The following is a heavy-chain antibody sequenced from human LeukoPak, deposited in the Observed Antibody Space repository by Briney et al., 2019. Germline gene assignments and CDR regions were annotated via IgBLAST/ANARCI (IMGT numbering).Heavy chain of an antibody. CDR1: GGAVRGSY. D-gene: IGHD1-26*01. Sequence: PSETLSLTCTVSGGAVRGSYWICIRQPPGKGLEWIGYIYHSGTTRYTPSLKSRVTISLDTSQKQFSLRLSSVTAADTAVYYCARGATAWVYFACWREGTLVTVSS. CDR3: ARGATAWVYFAC. CDR2: IYHSGTT. V-gene: IGHV4-59*02. J-gene: IGHJ4*02.